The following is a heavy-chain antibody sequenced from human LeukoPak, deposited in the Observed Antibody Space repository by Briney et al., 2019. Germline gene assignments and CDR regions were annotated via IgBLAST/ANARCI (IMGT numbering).Heavy chain of an antibody. D-gene: IGHD6-19*01. V-gene: IGHV3-33*01. Sequence: GRCLRLSCSVAAFTVSSYCMDWVRQAAGRGLEWEAVIWLDGSNKSYAESVKGRFTIARDNCKNRIYLQTNSQRPEDTAVYYCATDGGSGWDRWGQGTLVTVSS. CDR1: AFTVSSYC. CDR2: IWLDGSNK. CDR3: ATDGGSGWDR. J-gene: IGHJ4*02.